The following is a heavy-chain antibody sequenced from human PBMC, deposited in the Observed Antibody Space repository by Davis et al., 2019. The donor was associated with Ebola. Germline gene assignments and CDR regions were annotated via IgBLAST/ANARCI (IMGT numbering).Heavy chain of an antibody. CDR1: GYTFTSYY. D-gene: IGHD4-23*01. Sequence: AASVKVSCKASGYTFTSYYMHWVRQAPGQGLEWMGIINPSGDSTSYAQTFQGRLNVTRDTSTSTVYMELTSLTSDDTAVYYCAGDYGGQVNWFDPWGQRTLVTVSS. CDR2: INPSGDST. V-gene: IGHV1-46*01. CDR3: AGDYGGQVNWFDP. J-gene: IGHJ5*02.